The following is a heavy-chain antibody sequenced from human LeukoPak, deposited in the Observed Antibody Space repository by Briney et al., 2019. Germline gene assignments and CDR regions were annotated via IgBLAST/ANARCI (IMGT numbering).Heavy chain of an antibody. Sequence: GESLKISCKGSGYSFTSYWIGWVRQMPGKGLEWMGIIYPGDSDTRYSPSFQGQVTISADKSISTAYLQWSSLKASDTAMYYCARTYDSSGYPSDPWGQGTLVTVSS. CDR3: ARTYDSSGYPSDP. CDR1: GYSFTSYW. CDR2: IYPGDSDT. J-gene: IGHJ5*02. D-gene: IGHD3-22*01. V-gene: IGHV5-51*01.